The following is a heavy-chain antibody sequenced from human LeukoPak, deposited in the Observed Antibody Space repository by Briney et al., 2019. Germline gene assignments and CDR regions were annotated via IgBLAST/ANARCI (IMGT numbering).Heavy chain of an antibody. J-gene: IGHJ6*02. Sequence: SETLSLTCTVSGGSINSGGYYWSWIRQHPGKGLEWIGNIYYSGSTYYNPSLKSRVIISIDTSKNQLSLKLNSVTAADTAVYYCAREGCSSTHCPVSYYFGMDVWGQGTTVTVSS. CDR3: AREGCSSTHCPVSYYFGMDV. D-gene: IGHD2-2*01. V-gene: IGHV4-31*03. CDR2: IYYSGST. CDR1: GGSINSGGYY.